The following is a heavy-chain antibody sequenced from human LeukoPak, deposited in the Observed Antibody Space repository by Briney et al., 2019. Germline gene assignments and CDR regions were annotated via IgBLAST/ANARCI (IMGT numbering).Heavy chain of an antibody. D-gene: IGHD3-22*01. Sequence: SVKVSCKASGGTFSSYAISWVRQAPGQGLEWMGGIIPIFGTANYAQKFQGRVTITADESTSTAYMELSSLRSEDTAVYYCARGGMQNYYDSSGYPTYWYFDLWGRGTLVTVSS. CDR1: GGTFSSYA. V-gene: IGHV1-69*13. J-gene: IGHJ2*01. CDR3: ARGGMQNYYDSSGYPTYWYFDL. CDR2: IIPIFGTA.